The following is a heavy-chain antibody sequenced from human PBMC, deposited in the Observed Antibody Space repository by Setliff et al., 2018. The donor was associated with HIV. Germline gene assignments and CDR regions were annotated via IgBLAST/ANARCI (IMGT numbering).Heavy chain of an antibody. D-gene: IGHD3-10*01. CDR2: ISAYNGNT. J-gene: IGHJ6*02. CDR1: GYTFTSYG. V-gene: IGHV1-18*01. Sequence: ASVKVSCKASGYTFTSYGISWVRQAPGQGLEWMGRISAYNGNTNYAQKLQGRVTMTTDTSTSTAYMELRSLRSDDTAVYYCARDVLLWFGELLTNNYYYYGMDVWGQGTTVTVSS. CDR3: ARDVLLWFGELLTNNYYYYGMDV.